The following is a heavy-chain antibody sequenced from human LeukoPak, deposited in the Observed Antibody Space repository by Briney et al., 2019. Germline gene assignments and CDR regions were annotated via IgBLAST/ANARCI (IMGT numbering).Heavy chain of an antibody. CDR1: GFTFSSYA. J-gene: IGHJ4*02. CDR2: ISGSGGST. CDR3: AKDGRYSSSWYAY. Sequence: GGSLRLSCAASGFTFSSYAMSWVRQAPGKGLEWVSAISGSGGSTYYADSVKGRFTISRDNSKNTLYLQMDSLRAEDTAVYYCAKDGRYSSSWYAYWGQGTLVTVSS. V-gene: IGHV3-23*01. D-gene: IGHD6-13*01.